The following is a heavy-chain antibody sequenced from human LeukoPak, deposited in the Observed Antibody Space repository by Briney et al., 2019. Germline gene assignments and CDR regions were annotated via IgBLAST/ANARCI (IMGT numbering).Heavy chain of an antibody. CDR2: FFYNGTT. CDR1: GGSTRTYS. Sequence: SETLSLTCTVSGGSTRTYSWSWIRQSPVKGLGWIGWFFYNGTTTYNPSLKSQVTLSVDTSKNQFSLKLSSVTAADTAVYYCARHPTGLSAMHVWGKGTTVAVSS. D-gene: IGHD1-14*01. CDR3: ARHPTGLSAMHV. J-gene: IGHJ6*03. V-gene: IGHV4-59*08.